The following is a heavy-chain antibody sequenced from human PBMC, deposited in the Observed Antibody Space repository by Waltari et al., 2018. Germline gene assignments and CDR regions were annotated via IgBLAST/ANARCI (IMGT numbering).Heavy chain of an antibody. V-gene: IGHV4-59*12. Sequence: QVQLQESGPGLVKPSETLSLTCTVSGGSISSYYWSWIRQPPGKGLEWIGYIYYSGSTYYNPSLKSRVTISVDTSKNQFSLKLSSVTAADTAVYYCARDMIVVGHYYGMDVWGQGTTVTVSS. CDR2: IYYSGST. CDR1: GGSISSYY. D-gene: IGHD3-22*01. CDR3: ARDMIVVGHYYGMDV. J-gene: IGHJ6*02.